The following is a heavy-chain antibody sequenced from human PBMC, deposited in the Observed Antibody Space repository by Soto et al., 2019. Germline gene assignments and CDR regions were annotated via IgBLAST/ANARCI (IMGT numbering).Heavy chain of an antibody. CDR3: ARETYYYDSKTFDY. Sequence: SETLSLTCTVSGGSISSGDYYWSWIRQPPGKGLEWIGYIYYSGSTYYNPSLKSRVTISVDTSKNQFSLKLSSVTAADTAVYYCARETYYYDSKTFDYWGQGTLVTVSS. V-gene: IGHV4-30-4*01. J-gene: IGHJ4*02. CDR2: IYYSGST. D-gene: IGHD3-22*01. CDR1: GGSISSGDYY.